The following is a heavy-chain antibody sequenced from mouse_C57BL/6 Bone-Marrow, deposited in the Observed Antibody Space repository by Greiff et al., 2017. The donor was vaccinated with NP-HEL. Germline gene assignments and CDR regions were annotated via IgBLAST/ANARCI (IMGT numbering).Heavy chain of an antibody. J-gene: IGHJ2*01. CDR3: ARDIYYGSSYDY. Sequence: EVQWVESGGGLVKPGGSLKLSCAASGFTFSSYAMSWVRQTPEKRLEWVATISDGGSYTYYPDNVKGRFTISRDNAKNNLYLQMSHLKSEDTAMYYCARDIYYGSSYDYWGQGTTLTVSS. V-gene: IGHV5-4*01. CDR2: ISDGGSYT. CDR1: GFTFSSYA. D-gene: IGHD1-1*01.